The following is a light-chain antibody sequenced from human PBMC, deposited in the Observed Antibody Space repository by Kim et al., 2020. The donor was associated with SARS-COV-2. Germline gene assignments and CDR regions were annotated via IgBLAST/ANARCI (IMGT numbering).Light chain of an antibody. CDR3: LQHSTYPIT. J-gene: IGKJ5*01. Sequence: ASVRDRVNITCRASQDIRNDLGWYQQNPGRAPKRLNYGASSLQSGVPSRFSGSGSGTEFTLTISSVQPEDFATYFCLQHSTYPITFGQGTRLEIK. CDR1: QDIRND. V-gene: IGKV1-17*01. CDR2: GAS.